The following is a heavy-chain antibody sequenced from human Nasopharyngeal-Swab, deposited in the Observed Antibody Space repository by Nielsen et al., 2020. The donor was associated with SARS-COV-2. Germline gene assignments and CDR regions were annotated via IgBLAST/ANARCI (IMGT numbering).Heavy chain of an antibody. D-gene: IGHD2-2*01. V-gene: IGHV3-7*01. CDR2: INGDGSVA. Sequence: GESLKISCVVSGFTFGRSWMPWVLQAPGKGLEWLANINGDGSVANYVDSVKGRFTISSDNSKNSLYLQMNSLRVEDTAIYYCARDPHTRPDYWGQGTLVTVAS. J-gene: IGHJ4*02. CDR3: ARDPHTRPDY. CDR1: GFTFGRSW.